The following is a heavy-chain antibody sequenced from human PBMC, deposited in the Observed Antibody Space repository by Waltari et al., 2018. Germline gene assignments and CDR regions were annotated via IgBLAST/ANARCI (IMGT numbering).Heavy chain of an antibody. CDR3: ARGGGEYCSSTSCPLGYYYYGMDV. CDR2: INHSGST. Sequence: QVQLQQWGAGLLKPSETLSLTCAVYGGSFSGYYWSWIRQPPGKGLEWIGEINHSGSTNYNPALKSRVTISVDTSKNQFSLKLSSVTAADTAVYYCARGGGEYCSSTSCPLGYYYYGMDVWGQGTTVSVSS. CDR1: GGSFSGYY. V-gene: IGHV4-34*01. D-gene: IGHD2-2*01. J-gene: IGHJ6*02.